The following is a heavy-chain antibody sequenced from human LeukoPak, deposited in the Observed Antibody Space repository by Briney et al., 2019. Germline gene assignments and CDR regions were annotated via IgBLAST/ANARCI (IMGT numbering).Heavy chain of an antibody. J-gene: IGHJ4*02. CDR3: ARGDSSGWSRHYYFDY. D-gene: IGHD6-19*01. CDR2: IYYSGST. V-gene: IGHV4-59*01. CDR1: GGSISSYY. Sequence: SETLSLTCTVSGGSISSYYWSWIRQPPGKGLEWIGCIYYSGSTNYNPSLKSRVTISVDTSKNQFSLKLSSVTAADTAVYYCARGDSSGWSRHYYFDYWGQGTLVTVSS.